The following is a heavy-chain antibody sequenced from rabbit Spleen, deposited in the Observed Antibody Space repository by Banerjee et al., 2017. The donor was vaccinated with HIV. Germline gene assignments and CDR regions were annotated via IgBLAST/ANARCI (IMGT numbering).Heavy chain of an antibody. Sequence: QSLEESGGDLVKPGASLTLTCTASGFSFSSSYHMCWVRQAPGKGLEWIGCIYAGSSYITYYASWVNGRFSISKTSSTTVTLQMTTLTDADTATYFCARSYSVGSIEYTYTLTRLDLWGPGTLVTVS. CDR1: GFSFSSSYH. D-gene: IGHD8-1*01. J-gene: IGHJ3*01. CDR3: ARSYSVGSIEYTYTLTRLDL. V-gene: IGHV1S40*01. CDR2: IYAGSSYIT.